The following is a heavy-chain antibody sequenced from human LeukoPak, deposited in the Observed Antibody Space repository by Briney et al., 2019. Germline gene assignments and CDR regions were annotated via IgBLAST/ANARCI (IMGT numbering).Heavy chain of an antibody. CDR3: ARVDTAMGPYYYYMDV. CDR1: GFTFSSYS. CDR2: ISSSSSYI. V-gene: IGHV3-21*01. D-gene: IGHD5-18*01. Sequence: PGGSLRLSCAASGFTFSSYSMNWVRQAPGKGLEWVSSISSSSSYIYYADSVKGRFTISRDNAKNSLYLQMNSLRAEDTAVYYCARVDTAMGPYYYYMDVWGKGTTVTVSS. J-gene: IGHJ6*03.